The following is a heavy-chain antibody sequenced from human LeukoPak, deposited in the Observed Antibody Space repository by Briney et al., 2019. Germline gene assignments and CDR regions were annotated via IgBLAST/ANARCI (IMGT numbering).Heavy chain of an antibody. D-gene: IGHD3-22*01. Sequence: GGSLRLSCAASGFTFDDYGMSWVRQAPGKGLEWVSGINWNGGSTGYADSVKGRFTISRDNAKNSLYLQMNSLRAEDTALYYCARMNGLYDSSGYYYEPSYFDYWGQGTLVTVSS. CDR2: INWNGGST. CDR1: GFTFDDYG. V-gene: IGHV3-20*04. J-gene: IGHJ4*02. CDR3: ARMNGLYDSSGYYYEPSYFDY.